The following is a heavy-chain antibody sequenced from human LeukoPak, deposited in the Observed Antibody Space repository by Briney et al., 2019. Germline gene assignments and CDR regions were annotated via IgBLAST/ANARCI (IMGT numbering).Heavy chain of an antibody. Sequence: SETLSLTCTVSGGSISSSSYYWGWIRQPPGKGLEWIGSIYYSGSTYYNPSLKSRVTISVDTSKNQFSLKLSSVTAADTAVYYCARGRIAVAGRAFRAFDIWGQGTMVTVSS. J-gene: IGHJ3*02. D-gene: IGHD6-19*01. CDR2: IYYSGST. CDR1: GGSISSSSYY. V-gene: IGHV4-39*01. CDR3: ARGRIAVAGRAFRAFDI.